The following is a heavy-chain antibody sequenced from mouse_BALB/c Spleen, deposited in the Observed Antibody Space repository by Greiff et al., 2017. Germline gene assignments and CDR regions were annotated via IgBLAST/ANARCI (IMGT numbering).Heavy chain of an antibody. J-gene: IGHJ4*01. D-gene: IGHD2-4*01. CDR3: ARSDDYDYYAMDY. CDR2: ISSGSSTI. V-gene: IGHV5-17*02. CDR1: GFTFSSFG. Sequence: EVQVVESGGGLVQPGGSRKLSCAASGFTFSSFGMYWVRQAPEKGLEWVAYISSGSSTIYYTDTVKGRFTISRNNPKTTLLQQMTSLRSEDTAMYYCARSDDYDYYAMDYWGQGTSVTVSS.